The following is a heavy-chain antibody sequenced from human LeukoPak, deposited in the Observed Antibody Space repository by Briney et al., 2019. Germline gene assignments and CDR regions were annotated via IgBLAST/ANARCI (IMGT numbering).Heavy chain of an antibody. V-gene: IGHV3-7*01. CDR3: ARAGGSSWADY. CDR2: IKEDGSEK. Sequence: GGSLRLSCAASGFTFSRYWMTWVRQAPGRGLEWVANIKEDGSEKNYVDSVKGRFTISRDNAKNSLFLQMNSLRAEDTAVYYCARAGGSSWADYWSQGTLVIVSS. CDR1: GFTFSRYW. D-gene: IGHD6-13*01. J-gene: IGHJ4*02.